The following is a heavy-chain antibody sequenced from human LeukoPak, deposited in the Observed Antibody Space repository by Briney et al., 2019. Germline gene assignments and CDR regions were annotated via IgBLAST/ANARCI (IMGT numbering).Heavy chain of an antibody. J-gene: IGHJ6*02. CDR2: INFSGTT. D-gene: IGHD3-10*01. CDR1: SGSIRSYY. V-gene: IGHV4-59*01. CDR3: ARGSGALYYGLDV. Sequence: SETLSLTCTVPSGSIRSYYWSWIRQPPGEGLEWIGYINFSGTTNYNPSLKSRVAISADTSKDQFSLRLTSVTAADTAVYYCARGSGALYYGLDVWGQGTTVTVSS.